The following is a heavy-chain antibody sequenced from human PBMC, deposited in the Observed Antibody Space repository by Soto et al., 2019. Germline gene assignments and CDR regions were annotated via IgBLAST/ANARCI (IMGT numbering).Heavy chain of an antibody. J-gene: IGHJ5*02. CDR1: GGSISSGGYY. CDR3: ARDVVAAAQYNWFDP. CDR2: IYYSGST. V-gene: IGHV4-31*03. D-gene: IGHD6-13*01. Sequence: SETLSLTCTVSGGSISSGGYYWSWIRQHPGKGLEWIGYIYYSGSTYYNPSLKSRVTISVDTSKNQFSLKLSSVTAADTAVYYCARDVVAAAQYNWFDPWGQGTLVTV.